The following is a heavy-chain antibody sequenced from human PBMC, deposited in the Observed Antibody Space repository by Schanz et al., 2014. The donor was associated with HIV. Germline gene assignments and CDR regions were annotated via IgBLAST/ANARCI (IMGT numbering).Heavy chain of an antibody. V-gene: IGHV3-23*01. CDR3: ATSQGIMVATDFEY. J-gene: IGHJ4*02. D-gene: IGHD5-12*01. CDR1: GFTFSKYA. Sequence: EVQLLESGGGLVQPGGSLRLSCAASGFTFSKYAMSWVRQAPGKGREWVSAISGSGGSTYYTDSVKGRFTISRDNSKNTLYLQMNSLRAEDTAVYYCATSQGIMVATDFEYWGQGTLVTVSS. CDR2: ISGSGGST.